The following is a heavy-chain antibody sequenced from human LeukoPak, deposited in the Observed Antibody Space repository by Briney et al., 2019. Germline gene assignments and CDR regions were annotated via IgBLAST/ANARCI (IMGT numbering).Heavy chain of an antibody. CDR1: GLTVSSIY. J-gene: IGHJ3*02. CDR3: ARTTHAFDI. D-gene: IGHD1-1*01. CDR2: TYSGGSS. V-gene: IGHV3-66*01. Sequence: PGGSLRLSCAASGLTVSSIYISWVRQAPGKGLEWVSLTYSGGSSYYADSVEGRFTISRDIPKNTLYLQMNSLRAEDTAVYYCARTTHAFDIWGRGTLVTVSS.